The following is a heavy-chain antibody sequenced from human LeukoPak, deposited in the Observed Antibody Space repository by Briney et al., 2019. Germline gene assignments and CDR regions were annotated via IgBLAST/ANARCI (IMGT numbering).Heavy chain of an antibody. Sequence: SETLSLTCTVSGGSISSGDYYWSWIRQPPGKGLEWIGHIFYSGSTYYNPSLKSRVTISVDTSKNQFSLKLSSVTAADTAVYYCARASSWYPTTYSLDYWGQGTLVTVSS. CDR1: GGSISSGDYY. CDR2: IFYSGST. CDR3: ARASSWYPTTYSLDY. J-gene: IGHJ4*02. V-gene: IGHV4-30-4*02. D-gene: IGHD6-13*01.